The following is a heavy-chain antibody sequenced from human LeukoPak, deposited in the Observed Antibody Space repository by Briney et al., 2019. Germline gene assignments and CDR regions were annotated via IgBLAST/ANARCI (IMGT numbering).Heavy chain of an antibody. J-gene: IGHJ5*02. CDR2: IYYSGST. Sequence: PSETLSLTCTVSGGSISSSSYYWGWIRQPPGKGLGWIGSIYYSGSTYYNPSLKSRVTISVDTSKNQFSLRLSSVTAADTAVYYCARHLITGATRYNWFDPWGQGTLVTVSS. CDR1: GGSISSSSYY. V-gene: IGHV4-39*01. CDR3: ARHLITGATRYNWFDP. D-gene: IGHD1-20*01.